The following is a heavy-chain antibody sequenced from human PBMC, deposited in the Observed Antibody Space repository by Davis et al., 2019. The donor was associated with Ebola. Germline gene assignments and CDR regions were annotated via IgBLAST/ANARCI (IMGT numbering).Heavy chain of an antibody. Sequence: SVKVSCKASRSTFNSYTITWVRQAPGQGLEWMGRIIPILYIAKYAQKFQGRVTITADKSTNTAYMEVSSLRSEDTAVYYCARDLGGMITFGGVFDYWGQGTLVTVSS. V-gene: IGHV1-69*04. J-gene: IGHJ4*02. CDR1: RSTFNSYT. CDR3: ARDLGGMITFGGVFDY. CDR2: IIPILYIA. D-gene: IGHD3-16*01.